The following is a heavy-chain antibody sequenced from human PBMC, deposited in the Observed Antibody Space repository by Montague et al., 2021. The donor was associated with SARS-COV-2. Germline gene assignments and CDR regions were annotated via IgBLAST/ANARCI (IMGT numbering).Heavy chain of an antibody. CDR2: IYYSGST. J-gene: IGHJ6*03. CDR1: GGSISSYY. Sequence: SETLSLTCTVSGGSISSYYWSWIRQPPGKGLEWIGYIYYSGSTNYNPSPKSRVTISVDTSKNQFSLKLSSVSAADTAVYYCERALVPEEWLFGGDYYYYMDVWGKGTLVTVAS. D-gene: IGHD3-3*01. CDR3: ERALVPEEWLFGGDYYYYMDV. V-gene: IGHV4-59*01.